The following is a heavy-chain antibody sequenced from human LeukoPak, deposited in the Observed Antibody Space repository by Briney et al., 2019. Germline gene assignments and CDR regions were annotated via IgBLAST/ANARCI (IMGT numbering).Heavy chain of an antibody. Sequence: PGGSLRLSCAASGFTFTNAWMSWVRQAPGKGLEWVGRIKSKTDGGTTDYAAPVKGRFTISRDNAKNSLYLQMNSLRAEDTAVYYCARDYGDSKTYSYYGMDVWGQGTTVTVSS. J-gene: IGHJ6*02. CDR1: GFTFTNAW. CDR3: ARDYGDSKTYSYYGMDV. D-gene: IGHD4-17*01. CDR2: IKSKTDGGTT. V-gene: IGHV3-15*01.